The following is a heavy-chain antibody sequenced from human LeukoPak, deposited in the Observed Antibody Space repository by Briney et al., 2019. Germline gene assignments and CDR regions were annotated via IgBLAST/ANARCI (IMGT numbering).Heavy chain of an antibody. J-gene: IGHJ4*02. CDR1: GSTFSNYE. CDR2: ISSGGSTL. Sequence: GGSLRLSCAASGSTFSNYEMNWVRQAPGKGLEWVSYISSGGSTLYYADSVKGRFTISRDNAKNSLYLQMDSLRAEDTAFYYCARVRDGSQDYWGQGTLVTVSS. D-gene: IGHD5-24*01. V-gene: IGHV3-48*03. CDR3: ARVRDGSQDY.